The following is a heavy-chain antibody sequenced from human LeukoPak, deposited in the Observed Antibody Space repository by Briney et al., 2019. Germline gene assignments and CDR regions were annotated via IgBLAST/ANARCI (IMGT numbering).Heavy chain of an antibody. CDR2: IHNDGTQG. J-gene: IGHJ6*03. CDR1: GFTFSRLG. CDR3: AKEGDEFRGYLDV. Sequence: GGSLRLSCAASGFTFSRLGMQWVRQAPGKALEWVAVIHNDGTQGQYADSVKGRFTISKDNSQNTLYLQMNNLRDDDTAVYYCAKEGDEFRGYLDVWGKGTTVTVSS. V-gene: IGHV3-30*02. D-gene: IGHD3-16*01.